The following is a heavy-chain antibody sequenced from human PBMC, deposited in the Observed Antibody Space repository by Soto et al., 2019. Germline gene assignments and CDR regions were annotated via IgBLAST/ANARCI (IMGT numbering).Heavy chain of an antibody. CDR1: GFTFSDSY. CDR3: ARVSWREKYGMDV. CDR2: ITFSGNTV. J-gene: IGHJ6*02. V-gene: IGHV3-11*01. Sequence: QVQLVESGGGLVKPGGSLRLSCAASGFTFSDSYMSWIRQAPGKGLEWISYITFSGNTVYYADSLKGRFPISRDNAKNSLYLQMNRLRAEDTAVYYCARVSWREKYGMDVWGQGTTVTVSS.